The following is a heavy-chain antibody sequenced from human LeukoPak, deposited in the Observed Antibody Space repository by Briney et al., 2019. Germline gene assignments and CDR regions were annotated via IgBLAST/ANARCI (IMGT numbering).Heavy chain of an antibody. V-gene: IGHV6-1*01. CDR1: GDSVSSSSAA. CDR2: TYYRSKWYN. D-gene: IGHD6-13*01. Sequence: SQTLSLTCAISGDSVSSSSAAWNWTRQSPSRGLEWLGRTYYRSKWYNDYAVSVKSRITINADPSQNHFSLHLNSVTPDDPALYYCAKTTTYSGSWHDAVDFWGQGTVVTVS. J-gene: IGHJ3*01. CDR3: AKTTTYSGSWHDAVDF.